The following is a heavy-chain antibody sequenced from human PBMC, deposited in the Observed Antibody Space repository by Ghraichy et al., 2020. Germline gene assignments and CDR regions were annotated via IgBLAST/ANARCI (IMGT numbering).Heavy chain of an antibody. D-gene: IGHD3-9*01. CDR2: IYYSGST. Sequence: SETLSLTCTVSGGSISSYYWSWIRQPPGKGLEWIGYIYYSGSTNYNPSLKSRVTISVDTSKNQFSLKLSSVTAADTAGYYCARTDILTGFDYWGQGTLVTVSS. CDR3: ARTDILTGFDY. V-gene: IGHV4-59*01. J-gene: IGHJ4*02. CDR1: GGSISSYY.